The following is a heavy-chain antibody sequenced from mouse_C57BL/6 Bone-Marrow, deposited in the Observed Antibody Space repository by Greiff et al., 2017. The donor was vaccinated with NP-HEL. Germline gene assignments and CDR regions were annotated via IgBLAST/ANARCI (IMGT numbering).Heavy chain of an antibody. D-gene: IGHD2-1*01. CDR3: ARYGNYDYYAMDY. CDR1: EYEFPSHD. Sequence: EVKLVESGGGLVQPGESLKLSCESNEYEFPSHDMSWVRKTPEKRLELVAAINSDGGSTYYPDPMERRFIIARDNTKKTLYLQMSSLRSEDTALYYGARYGNYDYYAMDYWGQGTSVTVSS. CDR2: INSDGGST. V-gene: IGHV5-2*01. J-gene: IGHJ4*01.